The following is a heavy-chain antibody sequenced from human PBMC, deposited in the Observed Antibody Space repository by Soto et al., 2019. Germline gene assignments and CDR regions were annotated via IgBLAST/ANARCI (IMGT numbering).Heavy chain of an antibody. V-gene: IGHV1-8*01. Sequence: ASVKVSCKASGYTFTSYDINWVRQATGQGLEWMGWMNPNSGNTGYAQKFQGRATMTTDTSTSTAYMELRSLRSEDTAVYYCAGVCVDTALITLDWFYWHYGMDVWGQGTTVTVSS. D-gene: IGHD5-18*01. CDR1: GYTFTSYD. CDR2: MNPNSGNT. J-gene: IGHJ6*02. CDR3: AGVCVDTALITLDWFYWHYGMDV.